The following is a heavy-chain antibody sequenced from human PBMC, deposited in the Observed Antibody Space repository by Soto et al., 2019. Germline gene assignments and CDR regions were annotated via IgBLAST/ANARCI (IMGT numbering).Heavy chain of an antibody. Sequence: PSETLSLTCTVSGGSISSGGYYWSWIRQHPGKGLEWIGYIYYSGSTYYNPSLKSRVTISVDTSKNQFSLKLSSVTAADTAVYYCAREVSGGSGSYYTKYYYYGMDVWGQGTTVTVS. D-gene: IGHD3-10*01. CDR1: GGSISSGGYY. J-gene: IGHJ6*02. V-gene: IGHV4-31*03. CDR2: IYYSGST. CDR3: AREVSGGSGSYYTKYYYYGMDV.